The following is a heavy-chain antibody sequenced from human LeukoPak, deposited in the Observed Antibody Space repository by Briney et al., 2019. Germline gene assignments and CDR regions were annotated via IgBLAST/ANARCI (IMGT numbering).Heavy chain of an antibody. CDR2: ISSNGGDT. V-gene: IGHV3-64*04. D-gene: IGHD5-24*01. J-gene: IGHJ4*02. Sequence: TGGSLRLSCSASGFTFSTYAMHWVRQAPGKGLEYVSAISSNGGDTYYADSVKGRFTISRDNSKNTLYLQMNSLRAEDTAVYYCARDRGDGYNRFDYWGQGTLVTVSS. CDR1: GFTFSTYA. CDR3: ARDRGDGYNRFDY.